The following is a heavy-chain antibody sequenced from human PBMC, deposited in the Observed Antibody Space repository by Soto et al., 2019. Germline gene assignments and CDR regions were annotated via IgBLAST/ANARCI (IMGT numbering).Heavy chain of an antibody. CDR3: ARTLYGSGSHYPYYFDY. CDR1: GFTFSSYW. Sequence: TGGALRLSCAASGFTFSSYWMSWVRQAPGKGLEWVANIKQDGSEKYYVDSVKGRFTISRDNAKNSLYLQMNSLRAEDTAVYYCARTLYGSGSHYPYYFDYWGQGTLVTASS. D-gene: IGHD3-10*01. V-gene: IGHV3-7*01. J-gene: IGHJ4*02. CDR2: IKQDGSEK.